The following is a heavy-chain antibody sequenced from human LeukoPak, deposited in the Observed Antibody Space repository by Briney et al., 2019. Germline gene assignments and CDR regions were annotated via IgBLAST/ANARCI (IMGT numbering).Heavy chain of an antibody. CDR1: GITFSTYG. D-gene: IGHD2-21*02. Sequence: GGSLRLSCVVSGITFSTYGMHWVRQAPGKGLEWVAVISYDGSKKYYADSVKGRFTISRDNSKNSLSLQMNSLRTEDTALYYCAKDIEAGTAGFSFDYWGQGTLVAVSS. CDR2: ISYDGSKK. V-gene: IGHV3-30*18. CDR3: AKDIEAGTAGFSFDY. J-gene: IGHJ4*02.